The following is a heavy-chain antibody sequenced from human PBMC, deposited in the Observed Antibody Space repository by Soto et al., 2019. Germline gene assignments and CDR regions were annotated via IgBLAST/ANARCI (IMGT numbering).Heavy chain of an antibody. V-gene: IGHV4-59*01. CDR2: IYYSGST. CDR3: ARVYEGYYYGMDV. D-gene: IGHD3-3*01. J-gene: IGHJ6*02. CDR1: GGSISSYY. Sequence: LSLTCTVSGGSISSYYWSWIRQPPGKGLEWIGYIYYSGSTNYNPSLKSRVTISVDTSKNQFSLKLSSVTAADTAVYYCARVYEGYYYGMDVWGQGNPGHRLL.